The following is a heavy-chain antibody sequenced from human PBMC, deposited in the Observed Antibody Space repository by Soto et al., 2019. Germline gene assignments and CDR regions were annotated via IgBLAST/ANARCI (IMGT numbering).Heavy chain of an antibody. D-gene: IGHD3-10*01. V-gene: IGHV2-5*02. J-gene: IGHJ4*02. Sequence: QITLKESGPPLVKPTQTLTLTCSFSGFSLSTTGVGVGWIRQSPGKALEWLAIIYWDNVKRYSPSLKSRVTTTKHTSKSQVVLTVTNMVPVDTGTYYCARSLWFGELLWGQGALVTVSS. CDR1: GFSLSTTGVG. CDR2: IYWDNVK. CDR3: ARSLWFGELL.